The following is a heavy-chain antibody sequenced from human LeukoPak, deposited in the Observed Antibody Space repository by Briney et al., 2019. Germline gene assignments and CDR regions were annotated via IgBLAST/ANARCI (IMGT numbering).Heavy chain of an antibody. CDR3: AKRPSDYADYVTYFDY. CDR2: ISDDGSSK. J-gene: IGHJ4*02. V-gene: IGHV3-30*18. Sequence: GGSLRLSCAASGFSFISYGMHWVRQAPGKGLEWVGVISDDGSSKDYADSVKGRFTISRGNSKEILYLQMNSLRDEDTAVYYCAKRPSDYADYVTYFDYWGQGTLVTVSS. D-gene: IGHD4-17*01. CDR1: GFSFISYG.